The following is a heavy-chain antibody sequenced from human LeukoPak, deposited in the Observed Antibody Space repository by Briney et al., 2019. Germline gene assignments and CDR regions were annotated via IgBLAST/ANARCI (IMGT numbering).Heavy chain of an antibody. J-gene: IGHJ6*03. CDR1: GGSTSSSSYY. Sequence: PSETLSLTCTVSGGSTSSSSYYWGWIRQPPGKGLEWIGSIYYSGSTYYNPSLKSRVTISVDTSKNQFSLKLSSVTAADTAVYYCARHDGGAYDILTGYYIPYYMDVWGKGTTVTISS. CDR3: ARHDGGAYDILTGYYIPYYMDV. CDR2: IYYSGST. D-gene: IGHD3-9*01. V-gene: IGHV4-39*01.